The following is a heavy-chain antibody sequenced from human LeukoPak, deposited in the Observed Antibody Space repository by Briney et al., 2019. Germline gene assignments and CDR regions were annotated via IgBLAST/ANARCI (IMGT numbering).Heavy chain of an antibody. J-gene: IGHJ4*02. CDR2: ISWNSDNK. CDR1: GLKLEDYA. V-gene: IGHV3-9*01. Sequence: GGSLRLSCAAAGLKLEDYAMHWVRQAPGKGLEWVSTISWNSDNKGYADSVKGRFTISRDNAKNTLYLQMNSLRAEDTAVYYCATPGQAYYFDYWGQGTLVTVSS. D-gene: IGHD2-2*01. CDR3: ATPGQAYYFDY.